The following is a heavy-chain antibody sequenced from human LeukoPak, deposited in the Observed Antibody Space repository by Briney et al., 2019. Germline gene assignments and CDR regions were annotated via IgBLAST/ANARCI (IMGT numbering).Heavy chain of an antibody. J-gene: IGHJ3*02. CDR1: GLTFGSHW. V-gene: IGHV3-7*01. CDR2: IKQDASVK. D-gene: IGHD1-1*01. CDR3: ARNDDVFDI. Sequence: GGSLRLSCVASGLTFGSHWMSWVRQAPGKGLEWVANIKQDASVKQYVDSVKGRFTISRDNAKNSLYLQMNSLRAEDTAVYYCARNDDVFDIWGQGTMGTVCS.